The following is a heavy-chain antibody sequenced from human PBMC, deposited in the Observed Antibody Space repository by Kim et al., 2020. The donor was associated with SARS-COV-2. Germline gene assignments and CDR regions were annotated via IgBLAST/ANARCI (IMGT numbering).Heavy chain of an antibody. CDR3: ARAGRGSGYGMDV. V-gene: IGHV1-69*04. D-gene: IGHD3-10*01. J-gene: IGHJ6*02. Sequence: YDPTFQARATITADKSTSPATMELSSLGSEDTAVYYCARAGRGSGYGMDVWGQGTTVTVSS.